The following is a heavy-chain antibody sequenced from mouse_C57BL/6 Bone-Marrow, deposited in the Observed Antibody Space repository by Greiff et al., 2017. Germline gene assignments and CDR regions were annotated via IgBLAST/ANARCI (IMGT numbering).Heavy chain of an antibody. Sequence: VQRVESGPGLVQPSQSLSITCTVSGFSLTSYGVHWVRQSPGKGLEWLGVIWRGGSTDYNAAFMSRLSITKDNSKSQVLFKMNSLQADDTAIYYCAKSRYGSSYGFAYWGQGTLVTVSA. V-gene: IGHV2-5*01. CDR3: AKSRYGSSYGFAY. CDR1: GFSLTSYG. CDR2: IWRGGST. D-gene: IGHD1-1*01. J-gene: IGHJ3*01.